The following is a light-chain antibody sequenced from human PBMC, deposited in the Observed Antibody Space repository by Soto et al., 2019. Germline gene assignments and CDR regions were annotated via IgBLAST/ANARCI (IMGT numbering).Light chain of an antibody. CDR3: QSYDSSLSVV. Sequence: QSVLTQPPSVSGAPGQRVTISCTGSSSNIGAGCDVHWYQQLPGTAPKLLIYANSNRPSGVPDRFSGSKSGTSASLAITGLQADDEADYYCQSYDSSLSVVFGGGTKLTVL. V-gene: IGLV1-40*01. CDR1: SSNIGAGCD. CDR2: ANS. J-gene: IGLJ2*01.